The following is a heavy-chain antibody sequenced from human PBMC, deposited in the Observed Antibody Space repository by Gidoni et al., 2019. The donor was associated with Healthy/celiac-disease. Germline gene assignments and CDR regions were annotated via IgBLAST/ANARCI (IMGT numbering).Heavy chain of an antibody. D-gene: IGHD2-21*02. V-gene: IGHV3-23*04. CDR2: ISGSGGSP. CDR1: GFTFSRYA. J-gene: IGHJ4*02. Sequence: EVQLVESGGGLVQPGGSLRLSCAASGFTFSRYALRWVRQAPGKGLEWVSAISGSGGSPYYADAVKGRFTISRDNSKNTLYLQMNSLRAEDTAVYYCAKAWVTYSLFDYWGQGTLVTVSS. CDR3: AKAWVTYSLFDY.